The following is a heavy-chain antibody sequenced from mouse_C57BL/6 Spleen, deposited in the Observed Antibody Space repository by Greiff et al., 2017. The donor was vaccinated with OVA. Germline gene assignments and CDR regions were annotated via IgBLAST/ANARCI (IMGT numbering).Heavy chain of an antibody. D-gene: IGHD2-2*01. CDR3: ARSIYYGYDGGLYV. CDR2: IDPSDSET. V-gene: IGHV1-52*01. Sequence: QVQLQQPGAELVRPGSSVKLSCKASGYTFTSYWMHWVKQRPIQGLDWIGNIDPSDSETHYNQKFKDKATLTVDKSSSTAYMQLSSLTSEDSAVYYCARSIYYGYDGGLYVWGTGTTVTVSS. J-gene: IGHJ1*03. CDR1: GYTFTSYW.